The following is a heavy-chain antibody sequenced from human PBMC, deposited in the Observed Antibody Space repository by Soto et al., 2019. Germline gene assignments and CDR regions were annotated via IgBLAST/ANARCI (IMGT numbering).Heavy chain of an antibody. D-gene: IGHD2-21*01. CDR3: ATYSGGTASYYYYGMDV. CDR2: IYPGDSDT. J-gene: IGHJ6*02. V-gene: IGHV5-51*01. Sequence: ESLKISCKGSGYSFTSYCIGWGRQMPGKGLEWMGIIYPGDSDTRYSPSFQGQVTISADKSISTAYLQWSSLKASDTAMYYCATYSGGTASYYYYGMDVWGQGTTVTVSS. CDR1: GYSFTSYC.